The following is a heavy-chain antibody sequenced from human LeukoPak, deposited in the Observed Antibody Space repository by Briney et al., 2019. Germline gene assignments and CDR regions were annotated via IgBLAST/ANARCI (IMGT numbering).Heavy chain of an antibody. J-gene: IGHJ6*03. D-gene: IGHD6-19*01. CDR3: ARDLRYSSGWSASGMDV. Sequence: GASVKVSCKASGYTFTGYYMHWVRQASGQGLEWVGWMSPKTANTGYAQKFQGRVTITRDTSISTAYMELSSLTSDDTAVYYCARDLRYSSGWSASGMDVWGKGTTVTISS. V-gene: IGHV1-8*03. CDR1: GYTFTGYY. CDR2: MSPKTANT.